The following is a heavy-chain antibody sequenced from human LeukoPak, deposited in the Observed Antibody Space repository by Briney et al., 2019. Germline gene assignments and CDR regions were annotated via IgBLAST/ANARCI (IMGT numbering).Heavy chain of an antibody. CDR1: GGSISSGDHY. CDR3: ARAFGGYSYGGNDY. Sequence: SETLSLTCTVSGGSISSGDHYWSWIRQPPGKGLEWIGYIYYSGSTYYNPSLKSRVTISVDTSKNQFSLKLSSVTAADTAVYYCARAFGGYSYGGNDYWGQGTLVTVSS. CDR2: IYYSGST. V-gene: IGHV4-30-4*01. J-gene: IGHJ4*02. D-gene: IGHD5-18*01.